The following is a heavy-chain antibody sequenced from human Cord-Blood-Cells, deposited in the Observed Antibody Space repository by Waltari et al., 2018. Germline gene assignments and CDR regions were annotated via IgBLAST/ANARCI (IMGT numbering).Heavy chain of an antibody. CDR1: GGSFSGYY. Sequence: QVQLQQWGAGLLKPSETLSLTCAVYGGSFSGYYWSWTRQPPGKGLEWIGEINHSGSTNYNPSLKSRVTISVDTSKNQFSLKLSSVTAADTAVYYCARGIRKEYSSSWYYFDYWGQGTLVTVSS. J-gene: IGHJ4*02. D-gene: IGHD6-13*01. CDR3: ARGIRKEYSSSWYYFDY. V-gene: IGHV4-34*01. CDR2: INHSGST.